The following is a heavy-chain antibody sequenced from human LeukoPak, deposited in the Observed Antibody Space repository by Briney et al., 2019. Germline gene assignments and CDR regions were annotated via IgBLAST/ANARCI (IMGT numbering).Heavy chain of an antibody. CDR3: ARDRGYYSLGYFDL. CDR1: GGSISSGGYY. V-gene: IGHV4-31*03. Sequence: SETLSLTCTVSGGSISSGGYYWSWIRQHPGKGLEWIGYIYYSGSTYYNPSLKSRATISVDTSKNQFSLKLSSVTAADTAVYYCARDRGYYSLGYFDLWGRGTLVTVSS. D-gene: IGHD3-22*01. CDR2: IYYSGST. J-gene: IGHJ2*01.